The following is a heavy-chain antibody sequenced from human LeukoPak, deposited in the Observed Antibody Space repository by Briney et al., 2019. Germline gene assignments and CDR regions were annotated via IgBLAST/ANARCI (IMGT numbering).Heavy chain of an antibody. CDR3: ARDLRGSGYDP. CDR2: INLHRGAT. CDR1: VYNFTDFY. D-gene: IGHD3-10*01. J-gene: IGHJ5*02. Sequence: GASVKVSCKASVYNFTDFYIHWVRQTPGQGPEWMGWINLHRGATDYAQKFRGRVTMTRDTSISLVYMELSRLKSNDTAVYYCARDLRGSGYDPWGQGTLVTVSS. V-gene: IGHV1-2*02.